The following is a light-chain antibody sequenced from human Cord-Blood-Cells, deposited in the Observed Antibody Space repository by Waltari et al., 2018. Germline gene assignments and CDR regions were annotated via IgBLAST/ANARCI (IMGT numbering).Light chain of an antibody. Sequence: DIQMTQSPSTLSASVGDRVNITCRASQSISRWLAWYKQNTGKAPKLLVYKASRLESGVPSRCSGIGSGTEFTRTISSLQPDYCATYYCQQYNSYSPYSFGHVTKLEIK. V-gene: IGKV1-5*03. CDR2: KAS. CDR1: QSISRW. J-gene: IGKJ2*03. CDR3: QQYNSYSPYS.